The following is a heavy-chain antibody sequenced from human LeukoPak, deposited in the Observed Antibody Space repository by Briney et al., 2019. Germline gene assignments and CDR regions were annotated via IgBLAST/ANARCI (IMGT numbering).Heavy chain of an antibody. Sequence: GGSLRLSCAASGFTFSGYSMNWVRQAPGKGLEWVSSISSSSSYIYYADSVKGRFTISRDNAKNSLYLQMNSLRAEDTAVYYCARDHIAVAGPFDYWGQGTLVTVSS. D-gene: IGHD6-19*01. V-gene: IGHV3-21*01. CDR3: ARDHIAVAGPFDY. J-gene: IGHJ4*02. CDR1: GFTFSGYS. CDR2: ISSSSSYI.